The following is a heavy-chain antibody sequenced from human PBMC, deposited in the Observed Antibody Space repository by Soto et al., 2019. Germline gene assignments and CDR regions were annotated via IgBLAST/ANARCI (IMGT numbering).Heavy chain of an antibody. CDR2: SWFDGSIA. CDR1: GFKFTDYG. Sequence: QVQLVESGGGVVQPGRSLRLSCVASGFKFTDYGLNWVRQTPGKGLEWVAISWFDGSIAYYAESVKGRFTISRDDSRNTVYLHRNSLRGEDTAMYYCARDGARIDSSGKFDYWGQGTQVTVSS. CDR3: ARDGARIDSSGKFDY. J-gene: IGHJ4*02. V-gene: IGHV3-33*01. D-gene: IGHD3-22*01.